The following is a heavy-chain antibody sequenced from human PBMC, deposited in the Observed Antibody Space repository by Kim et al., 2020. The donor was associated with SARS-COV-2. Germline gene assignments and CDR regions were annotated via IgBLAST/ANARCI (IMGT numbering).Heavy chain of an antibody. CDR2: M. D-gene: IGHD1-26*01. J-gene: IGHJ4*02. Sequence: MGDEDSVHGRLTSSHDNANNSLYLQMNNLRAEDTALYYCAKEGVRATRFDYWGQGTLVTVSS. V-gene: IGHV3-9*01. CDR3: AKEGVRATRFDY.